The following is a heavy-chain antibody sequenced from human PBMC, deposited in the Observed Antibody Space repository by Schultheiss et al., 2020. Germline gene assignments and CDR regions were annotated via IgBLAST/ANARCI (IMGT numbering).Heavy chain of an antibody. J-gene: IGHJ4*02. CDR2: IDPSDSYA. Sequence: GESLKISCKGSGYSFTSYWIGWVRQMPGKGLEWMGRIDPSDSYASYSPSFQGQVTISADKSISTAYLQWSSLKASDTAMYYCARVLARYGGNSDYFDYWGQGTLVTVSA. CDR3: ARVLARYGGNSDYFDY. V-gene: IGHV5-10-1*04. CDR1: GYSFTSYW. D-gene: IGHD4-23*01.